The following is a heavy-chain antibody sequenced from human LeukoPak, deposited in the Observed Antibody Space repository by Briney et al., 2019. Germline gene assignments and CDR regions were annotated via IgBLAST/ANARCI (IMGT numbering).Heavy chain of an antibody. D-gene: IGHD1-26*01. CDR3: AKDRSGSRDY. J-gene: IGHJ4*02. CDR2: INSGGRST. CDR1: GFSFSSDL. Sequence: GGSLRLSCAASGFSFSSDLMHWVRQAPGKGLVWVSHINSGGRSTRYADSVKGRFTISRDNAKNTLYLQMNSLRAEDTAVYYCAKDRSGSRDYWGQGTLVTVSS. V-gene: IGHV3-74*01.